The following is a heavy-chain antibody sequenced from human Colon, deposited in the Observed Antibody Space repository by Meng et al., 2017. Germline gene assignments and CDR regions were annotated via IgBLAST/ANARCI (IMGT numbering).Heavy chain of an antibody. J-gene: IGHJ4*02. V-gene: IGHV3-30*06. CDR3: VRGSIDWYFDY. Sequence: GTSWSLSRAASGFPLSSYRMYGGRQPPGKGLEWVAVSLSDGNEEYYIDSVKGRFTISRDNSKNTLFLQMNNLRAEDTGLYYCVRGSIDWYFDYWGQGTLVTVSS. CDR1: GFPLSSYR. CDR2: SLSDGNEE. D-gene: IGHD3-9*01.